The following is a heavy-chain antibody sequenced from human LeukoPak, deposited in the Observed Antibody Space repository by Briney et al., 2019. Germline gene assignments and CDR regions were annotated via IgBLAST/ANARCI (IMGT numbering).Heavy chain of an antibody. Sequence: SETLSLTCTVSGGSISSGSYDWSCIRQPAGKGLEWIGRIYTSGSTNYNPSLKSRVTISVDTSKKQFSLKLSSVTAADTAVYYCATGVDYYGVWGQGTLVTVSS. CDR2: IYTSGST. CDR3: ATGVDYYGV. D-gene: IGHD3-10*01. CDR1: GGSISSGSYD. J-gene: IGHJ1*01. V-gene: IGHV4-61*02.